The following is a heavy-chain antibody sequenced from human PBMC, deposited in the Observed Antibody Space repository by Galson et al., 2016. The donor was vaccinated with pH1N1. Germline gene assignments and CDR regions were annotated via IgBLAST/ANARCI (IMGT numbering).Heavy chain of an antibody. D-gene: IGHD4-17*01. V-gene: IGHV3-33*08. CDR2: IWYDGSNK. CDR1: GFTFSSYA. J-gene: IGHJ4*02. CDR3: ARGDYGDYVGEFDY. Sequence: SLRLPCAASGFTFSSYAMYWVRQAPGKGLEWVALIWYDGSNKYYADSVKGRFTISRDNSKNTLYLQMNGLRAEDTAVYYCARGDYGDYVGEFDYWGQGTLVTVSS.